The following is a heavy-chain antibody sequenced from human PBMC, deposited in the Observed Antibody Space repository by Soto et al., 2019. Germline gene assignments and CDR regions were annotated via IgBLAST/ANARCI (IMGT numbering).Heavy chain of an antibody. CDR1: GGSISSTHS. D-gene: IGHD2-21*01. V-gene: IGHV4-4*02. CDR3: ARAVALPGLFYFDF. Sequence: QVQLQESGPRLVRPSETLSLTCAVSGGSISSTHSWSWVRQPPGKGLEWIAEIYHSGSTNYNPSLMSRATISVDKSKNQFSLKLNSVTAADTAVYFCARAVALPGLFYFDFWGQGTLVTVSS. J-gene: IGHJ4*02. CDR2: IYHSGST.